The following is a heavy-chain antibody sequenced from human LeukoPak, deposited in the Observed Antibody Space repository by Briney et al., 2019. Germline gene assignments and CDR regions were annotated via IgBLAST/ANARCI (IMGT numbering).Heavy chain of an antibody. V-gene: IGHV4-39*01. J-gene: IGHJ5*02. Sequence: PSEPLSLTCNVSGGSITKNGYYWGWIRQSPETGLEWIGSMHYSGSTYYNPSLNSRVTISVDTSKDQFSLKLSSVTAADTAVYYCARHLYSSHWFDPWGQGTLVTVSS. CDR3: ARHLYSSHWFDP. CDR2: MHYSGST. CDR1: GGSITKNGYY. D-gene: IGHD5-18*01.